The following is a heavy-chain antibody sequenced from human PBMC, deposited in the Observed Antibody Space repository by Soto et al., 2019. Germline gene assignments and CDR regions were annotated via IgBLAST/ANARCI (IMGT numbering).Heavy chain of an antibody. CDR3: ASHYGDYHRNWFDP. Sequence: SETLSLTCTVSGGSISSYYWSWIRQPPGKGLEWIGYIYYSGSTNYNPSLKSRVTISVDTSKNQFSLKLSSVTAAGTAVYYCASHYGDYHRNWFDPWGQGTLVTVSS. CDR1: GGSISSYY. D-gene: IGHD4-17*01. J-gene: IGHJ5*02. V-gene: IGHV4-59*01. CDR2: IYYSGST.